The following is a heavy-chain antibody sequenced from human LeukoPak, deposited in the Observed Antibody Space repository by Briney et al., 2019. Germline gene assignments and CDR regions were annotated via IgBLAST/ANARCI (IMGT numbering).Heavy chain of an antibody. CDR3: ANNPLFGVVTHELIS. J-gene: IGHJ4*02. V-gene: IGHV1-46*01. Sequence: GASVKVSCKASGYTFTSYYMHWVRQAPGQGLEWMGIINPSGGSTSYAQKFQGRVTMTRDTSTSTVYMELSSLRSEDTAVYYCANNPLFGVVTHELISWGQGTLVTVSS. CDR1: GYTFTSYY. D-gene: IGHD3-3*01. CDR2: INPSGGST.